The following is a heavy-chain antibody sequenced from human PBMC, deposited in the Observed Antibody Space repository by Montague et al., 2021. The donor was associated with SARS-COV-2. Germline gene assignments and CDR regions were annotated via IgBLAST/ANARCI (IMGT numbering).Heavy chain of an antibody. CDR1: GGSISSGGYY. V-gene: IGHV4-31*03. CDR2: TYYSGST. J-gene: IGHJ4*02. CDR3: ARAKRITIFGVVNESDY. D-gene: IGHD3-3*01. Sequence: TLSLTCTLSGGSISSGGYYWSWIRQHPGKGLEWIGYTYYSGSTYYNPSLKSRVTISVDTSKNQFSLKLSSVTAADTAVYYCARAKRITIFGVVNESDYWGQGTLVTVSS.